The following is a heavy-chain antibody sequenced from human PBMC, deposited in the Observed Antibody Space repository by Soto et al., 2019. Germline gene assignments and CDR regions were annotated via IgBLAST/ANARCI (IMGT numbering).Heavy chain of an antibody. CDR3: ARQPSNGQWFV. Sequence: GESLKICCKGSGYIFTSYSIGWVRQMPGKGLEWMAIIYPVDSDIRYSPSFQGQITISADKSISTAYLQWSSLKASDTAIYYCARQPSNGQWFVWGQGTTVTVSS. CDR2: IYPVDSDI. J-gene: IGHJ6*02. CDR1: GYIFTSYS. V-gene: IGHV5-51*01. D-gene: IGHD3-22*01.